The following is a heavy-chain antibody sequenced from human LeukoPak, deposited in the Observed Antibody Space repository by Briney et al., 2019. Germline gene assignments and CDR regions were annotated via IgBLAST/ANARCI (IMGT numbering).Heavy chain of an antibody. CDR1: GFSFNSYD. Sequence: GGSLRLSCAASGFSFNSYDMHWVRHVRGKGLEWVGAIGTGGDTYYADFVKGRFTISRENAKKSLYLQMDCLRAGDTAVYYCARDRGYDFWSGSFDLWGRGTLVTVSS. D-gene: IGHD3-3*01. CDR3: ARDRGYDFWSGSFDL. V-gene: IGHV3-13*01. J-gene: IGHJ2*01. CDR2: IGTGGDT.